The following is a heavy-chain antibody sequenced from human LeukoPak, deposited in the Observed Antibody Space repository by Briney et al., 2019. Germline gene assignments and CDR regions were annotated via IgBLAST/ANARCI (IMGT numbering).Heavy chain of an antibody. Sequence: GESLRLSCAASGFTFSSYSMNWVRQAPGKGLEWVSSISRSGTNIDYADSVKGRFTISRDNAKNALYLQMDSPRAEDTAVYYCARDHSSDRYFDFWGQGTLVTVSS. D-gene: IGHD3-22*01. CDR2: ISRSGTNI. V-gene: IGHV3-21*01. J-gene: IGHJ4*02. CDR3: ARDHSSDRYFDF. CDR1: GFTFSSYS.